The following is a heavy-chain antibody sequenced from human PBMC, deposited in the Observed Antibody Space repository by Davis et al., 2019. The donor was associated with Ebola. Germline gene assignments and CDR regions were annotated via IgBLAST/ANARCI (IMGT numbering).Heavy chain of an antibody. D-gene: IGHD2-15*01. J-gene: IGHJ4*02. CDR2: IYTSGRT. CDR3: VRDGCPGGSCYCGDY. V-gene: IGHV4-4*07. Sequence: PGGSLRLSCTVSGGSISSHYWSWIRQPAGKGLEWIGRIYTSGRTNYNPSLKSRVTMSVDTSKNQFSLRPSYVTAADTAVYYCVRDGCPGGSCYCGDYWGQGTLVTVSS. CDR1: GGSISSHY.